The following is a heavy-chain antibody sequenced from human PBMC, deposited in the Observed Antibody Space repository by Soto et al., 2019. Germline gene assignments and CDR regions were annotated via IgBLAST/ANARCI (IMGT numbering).Heavy chain of an antibody. V-gene: IGHV5-51*01. CDR3: ARTRSFTLGFYYDGMDV. D-gene: IGHD6-6*01. Sequence: GESLKLSFKGSGYSFTSYWIGWVRQTPGKGLEWMGIIYPGDSDTRYSPSFQGQVTISADKSLRTAYLQWTSLKASDTALYYCARTRSFTLGFYYDGMDVWGQGTTVTVSS. CDR1: GYSFTSYW. CDR2: IYPGDSDT. J-gene: IGHJ6*02.